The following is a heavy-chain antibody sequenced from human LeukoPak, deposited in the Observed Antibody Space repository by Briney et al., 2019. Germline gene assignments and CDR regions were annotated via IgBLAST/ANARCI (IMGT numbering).Heavy chain of an antibody. Sequence: SETLSLTCTVSGGSISSSPYYWGWIRQPPGKGLEWIGSIYYSGTTHYNPSLESRVTISVDTSKNQFSLKLSSVTAADTAVYYCARDRNDFDFDYWGQGTLVTVSS. CDR1: GGSISSSPYY. CDR2: IYYSGTT. V-gene: IGHV4-39*07. CDR3: ARDRNDFDFDY. D-gene: IGHD2-21*02. J-gene: IGHJ4*02.